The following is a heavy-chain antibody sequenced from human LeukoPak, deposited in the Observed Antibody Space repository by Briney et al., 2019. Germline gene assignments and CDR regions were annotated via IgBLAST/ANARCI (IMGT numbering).Heavy chain of an antibody. D-gene: IGHD2-2*01. CDR3: AKDTCSSTSCSNDY. CDR1: GFIFSQYS. CDR2: ITWNSGDI. Sequence: GGSLRLSCAASGFIFSQYSMNWVRQAPGKGLEWVSGITWNSGDIGYADSVKGRFTISRDNAKNSLYLQMNSLRAEDTALYYCAKDTCSSTSCSNDYWGQGTLVTVSS. V-gene: IGHV3-9*01. J-gene: IGHJ4*02.